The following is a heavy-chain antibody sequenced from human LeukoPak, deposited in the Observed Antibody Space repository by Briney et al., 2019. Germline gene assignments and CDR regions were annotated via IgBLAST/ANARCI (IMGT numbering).Heavy chain of an antibody. D-gene: IGHD4-17*01. Sequence: SETLSLTCTVSGGSISSYYWSWIRQPAGKGLEWIGRINPSGSTNYNPSLKSRLTMSVDMSKSQFSLKLSSVTAADTAIYYCAREYGDFDYWGQGTLVTVSS. CDR2: INPSGST. V-gene: IGHV4-4*07. CDR1: GGSISSYY. CDR3: AREYGDFDY. J-gene: IGHJ4*02.